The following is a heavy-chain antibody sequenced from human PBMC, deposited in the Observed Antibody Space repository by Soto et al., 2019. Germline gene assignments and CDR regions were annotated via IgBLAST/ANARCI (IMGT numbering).Heavy chain of an antibody. CDR1: SDSISSYY. CDR2: TDYSGTT. CDR3: AKEVGDPLYYRDY. D-gene: IGHD1-26*01. Sequence: QVQLQESGPGLVRPSETLSLTCTVSSDSISSYYWIWIRQSPGKGLGWIGYTDYSGTTNYNPSHMSRVTRSGDTSKNQFYLRLSSVTAADTAVYYCAKEVGDPLYYRDYRGQGPMVTVSS. V-gene: IGHV4-59*08. J-gene: IGHJ4*02.